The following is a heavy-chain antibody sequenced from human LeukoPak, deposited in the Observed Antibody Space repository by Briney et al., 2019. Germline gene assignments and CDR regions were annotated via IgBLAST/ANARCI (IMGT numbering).Heavy chain of an antibody. D-gene: IGHD3-22*01. CDR2: ISSSSSYI. CDR1: GFTFSSYS. J-gene: IGHJ4*02. V-gene: IGHV3-21*01. Sequence: AGGSLRLSCAASGFTFSSYSMNWVRQAPGKGLEWVSSISSSSSYIYYADSVKGRFTISRDNAKNSLYLQMNSLRAEDTAVYYCAKGPVWYVTMIVSYFDYWGQGTLVTVSS. CDR3: AKGPVWYVTMIVSYFDY.